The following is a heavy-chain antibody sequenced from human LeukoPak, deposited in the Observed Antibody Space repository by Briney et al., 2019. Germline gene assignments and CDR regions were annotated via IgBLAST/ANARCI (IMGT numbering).Heavy chain of an antibody. J-gene: IGHJ6*02. CDR2: IYYSGST. D-gene: IGHD3-9*01. CDR1: GGSISSYY. V-gene: IGHV4-59*01. Sequence: SETLSLTCTVSGGSISSYYWSWIRQPPGKGLEWIGYIYYSGSTNYNPSLKSRVTISVDTSKNQFSLKLSSVTAADTAVYYCEREVRYSQVSYGMDVWGQGTTVTVSS. CDR3: EREVRYSQVSYGMDV.